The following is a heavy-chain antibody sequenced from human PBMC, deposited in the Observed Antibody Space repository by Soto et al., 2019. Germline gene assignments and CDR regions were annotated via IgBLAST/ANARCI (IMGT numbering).Heavy chain of an antibody. D-gene: IGHD1-26*01. J-gene: IGHJ4*02. CDR1: GGSISSTGYF. CDR2: IFYSGST. CDR3: AREAGSGDYFDC. V-gene: IGHV4-31*03. Sequence: QVQLQESGPGLVKPSQTLSLTCTVSGGSISSTGYFWTWIRQHPGKGLEWIGYIFYSGSTFHTPSLKSRVTISVDTSKNQFSLELSSVTAADTAVYYCAREAGSGDYFDCWGQGTLVTVSS.